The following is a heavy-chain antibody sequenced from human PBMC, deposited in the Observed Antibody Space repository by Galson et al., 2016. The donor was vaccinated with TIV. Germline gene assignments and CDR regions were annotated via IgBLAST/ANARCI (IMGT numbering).Heavy chain of an antibody. CDR3: ARGGDTALGY. V-gene: IGHV1-69*01. CDR2: IIPIFGTP. J-gene: IGHJ4*02. CDR1: GGTFRTYF. D-gene: IGHD5-18*01. Sequence: SCKASGGTFRTYFINWVRLAPGQGLEWMGVIIPIFGTPNYAQKFQDRVTITADESASTAYMELSSLKYEDTAVYYCARGGDTALGYWGQGTLVTVSS.